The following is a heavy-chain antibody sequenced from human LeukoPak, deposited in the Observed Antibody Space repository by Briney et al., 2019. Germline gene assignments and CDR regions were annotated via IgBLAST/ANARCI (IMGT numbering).Heavy chain of an antibody. V-gene: IGHV3-30*02. CDR1: GFTFSSYG. D-gene: IGHD3-3*01. CDR3: AKDFWATIFGVVTHTDY. CDR2: IRYDGSNK. J-gene: IGHJ4*02. Sequence: GGSLRLSXAASGFTFSSYGMHWVCQAPGKGLEWVAFIRYDGSNKYYADSVKGRFTISRDNSKNTLYLQMNSLRAEDTAVYYCAKDFWATIFGVVTHTDYWGQGTLVTVSS.